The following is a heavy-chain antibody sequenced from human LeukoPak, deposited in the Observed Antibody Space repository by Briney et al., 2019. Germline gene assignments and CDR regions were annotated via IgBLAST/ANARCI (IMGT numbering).Heavy chain of an antibody. CDR1: GFTFSSYA. D-gene: IGHD5-18*01. V-gene: IGHV3-23*01. CDR2: ISGSGGST. J-gene: IGHJ4*02. CDR3: ANQSPNSYGYFDY. Sequence: AGGSLRLSCAASGFTFSSYAMSWVRQAPGKGLEWVSAISGSGGSTYYADSVKGRFTISRDNSKNTLYLQMNSLRAEDTAVYYCANQSPNSYGYFDYWGQGTLVTVSS.